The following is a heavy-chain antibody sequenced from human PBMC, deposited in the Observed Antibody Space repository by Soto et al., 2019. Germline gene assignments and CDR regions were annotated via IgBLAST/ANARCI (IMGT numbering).Heavy chain of an antibody. CDR2: IYYSGST. D-gene: IGHD6-6*01. CDR1: GGSISSYY. V-gene: IGHV4-59*08. J-gene: IGHJ4*02. Sequence: SETLSLTCTVSGGSISSYYWSWIRQPPGKGLEWIGYIYYSGSTYYNPSLKSRVTISVDTSKNQFSLELSSVTAADTAVYYCARQGKEPRPRAIAARRNYFDYWGQGTLVTVSS. CDR3: ARQGKEPRPRAIAARRNYFDY.